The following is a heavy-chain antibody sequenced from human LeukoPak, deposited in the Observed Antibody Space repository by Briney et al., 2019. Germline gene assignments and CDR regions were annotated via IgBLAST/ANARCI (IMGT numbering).Heavy chain of an antibody. CDR2: IYPGDSDT. CDR1: GYSFTSYW. CDR3: ARQTYYYDSSGYFLFDY. V-gene: IGHV5-51*01. D-gene: IGHD3-22*01. Sequence: VESLKISCKGSGYSFTSYWIGWVRQMPGKGLEWMGIIYPGDSDTRYSPSFQGQVTISADKSISTAYLQWSSLKASDTAMYYCARQTYYYDSSGYFLFDYWGQGTLVTVSS. J-gene: IGHJ4*02.